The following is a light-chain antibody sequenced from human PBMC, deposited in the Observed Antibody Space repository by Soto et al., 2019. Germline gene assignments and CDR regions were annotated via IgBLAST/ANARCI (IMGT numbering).Light chain of an antibody. V-gene: IGKV3-20*01. J-gene: IGKJ1*01. CDR3: QQYGTSPQT. CDR1: QSVSSH. CDR2: GAS. Sequence: EIVLTQSPGTLSLSPGERATLSCRASQSVSSHLAWYQQKPGQAPRLLIYGASSRATGIPDRFSGSGSGTDFTLTISGLEHEDFAVYACQQYGTSPQTFGQGNKVEIK.